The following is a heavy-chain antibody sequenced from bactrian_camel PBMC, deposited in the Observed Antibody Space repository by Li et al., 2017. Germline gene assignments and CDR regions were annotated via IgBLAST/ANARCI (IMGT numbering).Heavy chain of an antibody. CDR1: GYSYGTNC. D-gene: IGHD6*01. J-gene: IGHJ4*01. V-gene: IGHV3S53*01. CDR3: AATSVCAIWYMQYDYNY. Sequence: HVQLVESGGGSVAAGGSLRLSCAASGYSYGTNCMGWFRQAPGKEREGVASIRDGSTIYADSVKGRFTISKDNAKNTLYLQMNSLKPEDTAMYYCAATSVCAIWYMQYDYNYRGQGTQVTVS. CDR2: SIRDGST.